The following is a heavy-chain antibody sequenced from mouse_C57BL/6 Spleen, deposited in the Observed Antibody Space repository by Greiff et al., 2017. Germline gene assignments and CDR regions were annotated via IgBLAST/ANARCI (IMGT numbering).Heavy chain of an antibody. CDR1: GYTFTTYS. CDR2: FHPYNDDT. Sequence: VQLQQSGAELVKPGASVKMSCKASGYTFTTYSIEWMKQNHGKSLEWIGNFHPYNDDTKSNEKFKGKATLTVEKSSSTVSLELSRLTSDDAAVYYGARRGNSNYFDYWGQGTTLTVSS. J-gene: IGHJ2*01. D-gene: IGHD2-5*01. V-gene: IGHV1-47*01. CDR3: ARRGNSNYFDY.